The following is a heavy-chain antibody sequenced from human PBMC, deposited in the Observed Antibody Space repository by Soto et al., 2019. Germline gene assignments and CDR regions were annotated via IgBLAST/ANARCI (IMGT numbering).Heavy chain of an antibody. J-gene: IGHJ3*02. CDR2: ISNGGDT. V-gene: IGHV3-66*01. CDR3: AREPRYCRGGSCSITGDAYDI. CDR1: GFIVSSTY. D-gene: IGHD2-15*01. Sequence: EVRLVESGGGVVQPGGSLRLSCAASGFIVSSTYINWVRQAPGKGLEWVSVISNGGDTHYADSVKGRFSLSRDISNNSLHHQMTMLSAEDTAVYYCAREPRYCRGGSCSITGDAYDIWGQGTMVTVSS.